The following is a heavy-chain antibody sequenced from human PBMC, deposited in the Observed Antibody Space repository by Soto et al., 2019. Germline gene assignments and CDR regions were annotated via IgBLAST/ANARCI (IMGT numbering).Heavy chain of an antibody. D-gene: IGHD2-15*01. V-gene: IGHV3-74*01. J-gene: IGHJ4*02. CDR2: IDXVGTVI. CDR3: VREVCSGGLCKVFDY. CDR1: GFTFSSYW. Sequence: EVHLVESGGDLVQPGGSLRLSCAASGFTFSSYWMHWARQAPGKGLXXXXSIDXVGTVIPHADSVKGRFTVSRDNAKNTLYLQMNSLRAEDTAVYYCVREVCSGGLCKVFDYWGQGTPVTVSS.